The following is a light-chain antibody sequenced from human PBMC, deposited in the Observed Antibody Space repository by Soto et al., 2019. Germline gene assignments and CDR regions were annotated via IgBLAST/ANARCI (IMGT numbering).Light chain of an antibody. V-gene: IGKV1-33*01. Sequence: DIQMTQSPSSLSASVGDRVTITCQASQDISKYLNWYQQKPGKAPKXLIYDASNLETGVPSKFSGRGSGTDFTLTISSLQPEDIETYYCQQYENVPLTFGGGTKVDIK. CDR3: QQYENVPLT. CDR1: QDISKY. J-gene: IGKJ4*01. CDR2: DAS.